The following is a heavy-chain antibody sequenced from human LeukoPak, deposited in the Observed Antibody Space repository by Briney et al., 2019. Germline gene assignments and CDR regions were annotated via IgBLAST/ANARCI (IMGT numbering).Heavy chain of an antibody. CDR1: GFTFDDYA. CDR2: ISWNSGSI. J-gene: IGHJ4*02. CDR3: AKDSSLVGATGYFDY. Sequence: PGGSLRLSCAASGFTFDDYAMHWVRQAPWKGLEWVSGISWNSGSIGYADSVKGRFTISRDNAENSLYLQMNSLRAEDTALYYCAKDSSLVGATGYFDYWGQGTLVTVSS. V-gene: IGHV3-9*01. D-gene: IGHD1-26*01.